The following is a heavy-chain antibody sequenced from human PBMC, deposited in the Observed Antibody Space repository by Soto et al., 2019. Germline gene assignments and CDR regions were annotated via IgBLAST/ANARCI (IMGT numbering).Heavy chain of an antibody. D-gene: IGHD3-16*01. CDR2: ISYDGSNK. V-gene: IGHV3-30*03. CDR1: GFTFSSYG. CDR3: AREGGSEYGMDV. J-gene: IGHJ6*02. Sequence: GGSLRLSCAASGFTFSSYGMHWVRQAPGKGLEWVAVISYDGSNKYYADSVKGRFTISRDNSKNTLYLQMNSLRAEDTAVYYCAREGGSEYGMDVWGQGTTVTVSS.